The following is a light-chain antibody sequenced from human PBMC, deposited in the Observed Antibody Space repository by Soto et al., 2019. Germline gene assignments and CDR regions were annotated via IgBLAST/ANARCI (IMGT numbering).Light chain of an antibody. CDR1: SSDVGGYNY. V-gene: IGLV2-14*01. J-gene: IGLJ2*01. Sequence: QSALTQPASVSGSPGQSITISCTGTSSDVGGYNYVSWYQQHPDKAPKLMIYEVRNRPSGVSNRFSGSKSGNTASLTISGLRAEDEADYYCSSYTSSSTPVFGGGTKLTVL. CDR3: SSYTSSSTPV. CDR2: EVR.